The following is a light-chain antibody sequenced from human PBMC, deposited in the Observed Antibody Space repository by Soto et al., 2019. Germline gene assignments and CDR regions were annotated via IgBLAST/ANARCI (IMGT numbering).Light chain of an antibody. Sequence: QLVLTQSPSASASLGASVKLTCTLSSGHSSYAIAWHQQQPEKGPRYLMKLNSDGSHSKGDGIPDRFSGSSSGAERYLTISSLQSEDEADYYCQPWGTGILAVFGGGTQLTVL. V-gene: IGLV4-69*01. CDR1: SGHSSYA. J-gene: IGLJ7*01. CDR3: QPWGTGILAV. CDR2: LNSDGSH.